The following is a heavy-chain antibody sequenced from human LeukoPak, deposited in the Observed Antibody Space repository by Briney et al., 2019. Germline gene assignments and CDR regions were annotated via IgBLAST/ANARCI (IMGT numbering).Heavy chain of an antibody. CDR2: IYHSGST. V-gene: IGHV4-4*02. CDR3: ARDRWGYYGSGSYYAVWYFDL. J-gene: IGHJ2*01. Sequence: SETLPLTCAVSGGSISSSNWWSWVRQPPGKGLEWIGEIYHSGSTNYNPSLKSRVTISVDKSKNQFSLKLSSVTAADTAVYYCARDRWGYYGSGSYYAVWYFDLWGRGTLVTVSS. CDR1: GGSISSSNW. D-gene: IGHD3-10*01.